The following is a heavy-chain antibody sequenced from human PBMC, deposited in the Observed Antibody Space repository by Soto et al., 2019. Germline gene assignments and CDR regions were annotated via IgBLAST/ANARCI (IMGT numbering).Heavy chain of an antibody. J-gene: IGHJ6*02. D-gene: IGHD3-16*01. V-gene: IGHV4-30-4*01. CDR1: GDSISSGNKY. CDR3: ARVPSPFDYYYAMDV. CDR2: VFSSGTT. Sequence: PSETLSLTCTVSGDSISSGNKYWSWIRQAPGKGLEWIGYVFSSGTTYYNPSLKSRLTMSLDTSQNQFSLRLASVTDADSAVYYCARVPSPFDYYYAMDVWSQGTTVTVS.